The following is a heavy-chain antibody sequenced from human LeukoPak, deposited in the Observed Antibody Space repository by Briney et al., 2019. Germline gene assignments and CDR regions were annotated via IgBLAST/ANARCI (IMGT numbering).Heavy chain of an antibody. D-gene: IGHD3-10*01. CDR3: ARARQDYYGSGSYYYYYYYMDV. J-gene: IGHJ6*03. CDR1: GFTFSSYD. V-gene: IGHV3-13*01. CDR2: IGTAGDT. Sequence: GGSLRLSCAASGFTFSSYDMHWVRQATGKGLEWVSAIGTAGDTYYPGSVKGRFTISRENAKNSLYLQMNSLRAGDTAVYYCARARQDYYGSGSYYYYYYYMDVWGKGTTVTVSS.